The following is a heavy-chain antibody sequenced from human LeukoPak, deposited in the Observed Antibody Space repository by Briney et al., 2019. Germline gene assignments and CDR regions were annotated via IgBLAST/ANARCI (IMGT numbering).Heavy chain of an antibody. J-gene: IGHJ3*02. D-gene: IGHD3-9*01. Sequence: SETLSLTRTVSVGSISSYYWSWIRQPPGKGLEWIGYIYYSGSTNYNPSLQSRVTIPVDTSKNQFSLKLSSVTAADTAVYYCARVTGDYDIFTGYYTHDAFDIWGQGTMVTVSS. CDR1: VGSISSYY. CDR3: ARVTGDYDIFTGYYTHDAFDI. CDR2: IYYSGST. V-gene: IGHV4-59*01.